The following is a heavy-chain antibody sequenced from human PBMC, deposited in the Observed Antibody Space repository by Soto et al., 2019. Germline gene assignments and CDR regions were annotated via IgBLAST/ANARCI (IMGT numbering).Heavy chain of an antibody. Sequence: SETLSLTCAVYGGSFSDYYWSWIRQPPGKGLEWIGEINHSGSTNYNPSLKSRVTISVDTSKNQFSLKLSSVTAADTAVYYCARTTYDSSGYYFDYWGQGTLVTVSS. CDR2: INHSGST. D-gene: IGHD3-22*01. V-gene: IGHV4-34*01. CDR3: ARTTYDSSGYYFDY. CDR1: GGSFSDYY. J-gene: IGHJ4*02.